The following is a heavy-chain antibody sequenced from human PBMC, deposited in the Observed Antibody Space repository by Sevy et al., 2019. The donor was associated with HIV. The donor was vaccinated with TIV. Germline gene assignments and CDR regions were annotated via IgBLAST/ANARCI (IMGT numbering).Heavy chain of an antibody. CDR2: INQDGNEK. J-gene: IGHJ4*02. Sequence: GGSLRLSCAASGFTFSDSWMHWVRQAPGKGLEWVANINQDGNEKDYVDSVKGRFTISRDNAKNSLYLQMNSLRDDDTAVYYCATFSVGYWGQGTLVTVSS. CDR1: GFTFSDSW. D-gene: IGHD3-3*01. V-gene: IGHV3-7*01. CDR3: ATFSVGY.